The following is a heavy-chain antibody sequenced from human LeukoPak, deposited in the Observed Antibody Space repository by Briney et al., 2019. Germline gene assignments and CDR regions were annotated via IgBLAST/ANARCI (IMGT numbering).Heavy chain of an antibody. D-gene: IGHD6-19*01. CDR1: GFPFSIYE. Sequence: GGSLRLSCAVSGFPFSIYEMNWVRQAPGKGLEWVSNIGSSGTTIYYADSVKGRFSISRDNPKSSLYLQMNSLRVEYTAVYYCALLAVASDFDYWGQGALVTVSS. J-gene: IGHJ4*02. CDR3: ALLAVASDFDY. CDR2: IGSSGTTI. V-gene: IGHV3-48*03.